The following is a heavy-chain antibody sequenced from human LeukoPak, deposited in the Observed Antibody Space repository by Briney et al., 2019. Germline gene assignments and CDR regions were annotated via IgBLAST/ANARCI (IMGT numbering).Heavy chain of an antibody. D-gene: IGHD3-22*01. CDR2: IKQDGSEK. Sequence: GGSLRLSCAASGFTFSSYWMSWVRQAPGKGLEWVANIKQDGSEKYYVDSVKGRFTISRDNAKNSLYLQMNSLRAEDTAVCYCARNYYDSSGYYYGDYYYYYYMDVWGKGTTVTISS. V-gene: IGHV3-7*01. CDR1: GFTFSSYW. J-gene: IGHJ6*03. CDR3: ARNYYDSSGYYYGDYYYYYYMDV.